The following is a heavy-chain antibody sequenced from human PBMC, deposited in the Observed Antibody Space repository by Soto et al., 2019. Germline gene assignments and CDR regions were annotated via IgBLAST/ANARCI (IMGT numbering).Heavy chain of an antibody. D-gene: IGHD2-2*01. CDR2: MNPNSGNT. V-gene: IGHV1-8*01. J-gene: IGHJ5*02. Sequence: ASVKVSCKASGYTFTSYDINWVRQATGQGLGRMGWMNPNSGNTGYAQKFQGRVTMTRNTSISTAYMELSSLRSEDTAVYYCARVPHLGYCSSTSCYALGPYNWFDPWGQGTLVTAPQ. CDR1: GYTFTSYD. CDR3: ARVPHLGYCSSTSCYALGPYNWFDP.